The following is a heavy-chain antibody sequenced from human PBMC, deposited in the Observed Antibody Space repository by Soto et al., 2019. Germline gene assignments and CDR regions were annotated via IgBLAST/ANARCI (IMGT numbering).Heavy chain of an antibody. CDR1: GGSISSGGYY. CDR3: ASQASGWYPDY. D-gene: IGHD6-19*01. CDR2: IFDSGTT. Sequence: QVQLQESGPGLVKPSQTLSLTCTVSGGSISSGGYYWSWLRQHPGTGLEWIGYIFDSGTTYYNPSLKSRVTISVDPSKSQFSLRLTSVTATDTAVYYCASQASGWYPDYCCQGTLVTVSS. V-gene: IGHV4-31*03. J-gene: IGHJ4*02.